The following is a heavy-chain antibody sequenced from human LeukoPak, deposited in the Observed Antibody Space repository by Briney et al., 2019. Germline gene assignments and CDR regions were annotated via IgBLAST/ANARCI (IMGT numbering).Heavy chain of an antibody. Sequence: GRSLRLSCAASGFTFSSYAMHWVRQAPGKGLGWVAVISYDGSNKYYADSVKGRFTISRDNSKNTVHLQMNSLRAEDTAVYCCARNQLGDYYYYYGLDVWGQGTTVTVSS. CDR3: ARNQLGDYYYYYGLDV. CDR1: GFTFSSYA. V-gene: IGHV3-30-3*01. CDR2: ISYDGSNK. D-gene: IGHD3-10*01. J-gene: IGHJ6*02.